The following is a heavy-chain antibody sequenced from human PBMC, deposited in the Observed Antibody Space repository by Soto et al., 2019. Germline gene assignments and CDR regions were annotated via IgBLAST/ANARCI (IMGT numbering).Heavy chain of an antibody. CDR2: ASYSGSS. CDR3: AASYYASLTGHFAFDI. CDR1: EVAMSHFY. J-gene: IGHJ3*02. Sequence: QVQLQESGPGLVKPSETLSLTCTVSEVAMSHFYWWWIRQPPGRGLQWLGYASYSGSSNYNPSLQNRATISVDTSETQFSLNLSSVTAAATAMYYCAASYYASLTGHFAFDIWGHGTMVIVSS. D-gene: IGHD3-9*01. V-gene: IGHV4-59*01.